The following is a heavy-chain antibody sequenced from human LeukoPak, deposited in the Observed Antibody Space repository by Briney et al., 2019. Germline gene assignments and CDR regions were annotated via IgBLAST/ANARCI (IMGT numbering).Heavy chain of an antibody. D-gene: IGHD6-19*01. CDR2: VNHSGST. J-gene: IGHJ3*02. Sequence: SVTLSLTCAVYGGSFSGYYWSWIRQPPGKGLEWIGEVNHSGSTNYNPSLKSRVTISVDTSKNQFSLKLSSVTAADTAVYYCARARGIAVAGTRDAFDIWGQGTMVTVSS. CDR1: GGSFSGYY. V-gene: IGHV4-34*01. CDR3: ARARGIAVAGTRDAFDI.